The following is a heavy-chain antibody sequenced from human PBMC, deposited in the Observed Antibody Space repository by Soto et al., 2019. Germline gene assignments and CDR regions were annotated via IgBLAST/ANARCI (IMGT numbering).Heavy chain of an antibody. D-gene: IGHD5-12*01. CDR3: AKGYSGYDYCVDH. CDR2: ITGGGAT. Sequence: EVQLLEFGGGLVQPGGSLRLSCAASGFTFSNYVMSWVRQAPGKGLEWVLSITGGGATFYADCVKGRFTISRDNSKNTLYLQMNSLRAEDTAVYYCAKGYSGYDYCVDHWGQGTLVTVSS. CDR1: GFTFSNYV. J-gene: IGHJ4*02. V-gene: IGHV3-23*01.